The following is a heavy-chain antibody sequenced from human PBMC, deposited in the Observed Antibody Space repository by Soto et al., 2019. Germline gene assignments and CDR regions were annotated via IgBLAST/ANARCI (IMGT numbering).Heavy chain of an antibody. Sequence: QVQLVQSGAEVKKPGASVKVSCKASGYTFTSYGISWVRQAPGQGLEWMGWISAYNGNTNYAQKLQGRVTMTTDTSASTAYMELWSLRSDDTSVYYCARDLGYCSRGSCYHTGPFDPWGQGTLVTVSS. CDR3: ARDLGYCSRGSCYHTGPFDP. J-gene: IGHJ5*02. D-gene: IGHD2-15*01. V-gene: IGHV1-18*01. CDR1: GYTFTSYG. CDR2: ISAYNGNT.